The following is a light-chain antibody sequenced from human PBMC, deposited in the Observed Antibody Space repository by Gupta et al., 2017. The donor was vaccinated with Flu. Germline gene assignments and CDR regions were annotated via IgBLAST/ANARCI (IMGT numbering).Light chain of an antibody. CDR2: GAS. Sequence: APLSVSPGERATFSCRASQSVRSNLAWYKQKPGQAPRLLIYGASTRATGISARFSGSGYGTEFTLTISSRQSEDFAVYYCQQYNIWPLWTFGQGTKVEIK. CDR3: QQYNIWPLWT. V-gene: IGKV3-15*01. J-gene: IGKJ1*01. CDR1: QSVRSN.